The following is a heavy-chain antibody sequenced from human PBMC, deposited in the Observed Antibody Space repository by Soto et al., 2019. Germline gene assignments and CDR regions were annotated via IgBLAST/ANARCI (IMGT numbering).Heavy chain of an antibody. V-gene: IGHV4-34*01. CDR1: GGSFSGYY. CDR2: INHSGST. CDR3: ARGVLLWFGELLGGMDV. J-gene: IGHJ6*02. Sequence: PSDTMSLTCAVYGGSFSGYYWSWIRQPPGKGLEWIGEINHSGSTNYNPSLKSRVTISVDTSKNQFSLKLSSVTAADTAVYYCARGVLLWFGELLGGMDVWGQGTTVTVSS. D-gene: IGHD3-10*01.